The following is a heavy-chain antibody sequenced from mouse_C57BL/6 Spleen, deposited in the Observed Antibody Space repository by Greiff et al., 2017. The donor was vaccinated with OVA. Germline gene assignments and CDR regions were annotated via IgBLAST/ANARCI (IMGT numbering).Heavy chain of an antibody. V-gene: IGHV1-64*01. J-gene: IGHJ4*01. Sequence: VQLQQPGAELVKPGASVKLSCKASGYTFTSYWMHWVKQRPGQGLEWIGMIHPNSGSTNYNEKFKSKATLTVDKSSSTAYMQLSSLTSEDSAVYYCARYYDYDEAMDYWGQGTSVTVSS. CDR1: GYTFTSYW. CDR3: ARYYDYDEAMDY. CDR2: IHPNSGST. D-gene: IGHD2-4*01.